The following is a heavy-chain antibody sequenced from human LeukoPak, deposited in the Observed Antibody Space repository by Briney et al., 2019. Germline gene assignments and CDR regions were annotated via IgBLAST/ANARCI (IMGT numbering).Heavy chain of an antibody. CDR1: GGSISSYY. V-gene: IGHV4-59*01. D-gene: IGHD5-18*01. CDR3: ARESPEQLVDY. CDR2: IYYSGST. J-gene: IGHJ4*02. Sequence: SETLSLTCTVSGGSISSYYWSWIRQPPGKGLEWIGYIYYSGSTNYNPSLKSRVTISIDTSKNQFSLKLSSVTAADTAVYYCARESPEQLVDYWGQGTLVTVSS.